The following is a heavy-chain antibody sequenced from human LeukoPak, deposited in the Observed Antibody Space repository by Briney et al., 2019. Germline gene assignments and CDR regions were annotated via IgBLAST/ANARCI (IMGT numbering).Heavy chain of an antibody. CDR2: INPNSGGT. J-gene: IGHJ6*02. D-gene: IGHD2-15*01. CDR1: GYTFTGYY. CDR3: ATDYCSGGSCYPGNYYYYGMDV. V-gene: IGHV1-2*02. Sequence: ASVKVSCKASGYTFTGYYMHWVRQAPGQGLEWMGWINPNSGGTNYAQKFQGRVTMTRDTSISTAYMVLSRLRSDDTAVYYCATDYCSGGSCYPGNYYYYGMDVWGQGTTVTVSS.